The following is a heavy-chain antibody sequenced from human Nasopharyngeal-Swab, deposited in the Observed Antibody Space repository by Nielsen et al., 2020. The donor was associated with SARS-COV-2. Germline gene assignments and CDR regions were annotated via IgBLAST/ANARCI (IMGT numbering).Heavy chain of an antibody. Sequence: GESLKTSCAASGFTFSSYGMHWGRQAPGKGLEWVAVIWYDGSNKYYADSVKGRFTISRDNSKNTLYLQMNSLRAEDTAVYYCARDAGGSGGGYWGQGTLVTVSS. CDR1: GFTFSSYG. CDR3: ARDAGGSGGGY. V-gene: IGHV3-33*01. J-gene: IGHJ4*02. D-gene: IGHD3-16*01. CDR2: IWYDGSNK.